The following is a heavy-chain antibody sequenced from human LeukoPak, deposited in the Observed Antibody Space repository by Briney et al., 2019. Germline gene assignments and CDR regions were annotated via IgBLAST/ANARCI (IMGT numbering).Heavy chain of an antibody. D-gene: IGHD2-8*01. CDR3: ARELNGAFDY. Sequence: PGESLRLSCAASGFTFSNAWMSWVRQAPGKGLEWVSVIYSGGSTYYADSVKGRFTISRDNSKNTLYLQMNNLRAEDTAVYYCARELNGAFDYWGQGTLVTVSS. CDR2: IYSGGST. CDR1: GFTFSNAW. V-gene: IGHV3-66*01. J-gene: IGHJ4*02.